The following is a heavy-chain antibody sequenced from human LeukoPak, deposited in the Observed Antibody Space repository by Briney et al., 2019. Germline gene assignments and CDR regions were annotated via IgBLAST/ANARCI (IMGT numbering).Heavy chain of an antibody. Sequence: GGSLRLSCAASGFTFSSYAMHWVRQAPGKGLEWVAVISYDGSNKYYADSVKSRFAISRDNSKNTLYLQMNSLRAEDTAAYYCARDRTYYYDSSGYSDAFDIWGQGTMVTVSS. V-gene: IGHV3-30*09. J-gene: IGHJ3*02. CDR1: GFTFSSYA. CDR3: ARDRTYYYDSSGYSDAFDI. CDR2: ISYDGSNK. D-gene: IGHD3-22*01.